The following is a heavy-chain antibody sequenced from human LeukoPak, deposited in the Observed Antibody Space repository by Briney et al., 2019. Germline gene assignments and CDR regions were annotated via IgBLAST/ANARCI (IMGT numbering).Heavy chain of an antibody. CDR2: ISSSCSTI. Sequence: GGSLRLSCTASGFTFSSYNMNWVRQAPGKGLEWVSYISSSCSTIYYADSVKGRFTIFRDNSKNTLYLQMNSLTAEDTAVYYCARNGPGGYYFDFWGQGTLVTVSS. J-gene: IGHJ4*02. V-gene: IGHV3-48*01. CDR3: ARNGPGGYYFDF. CDR1: GFTFSSYN. D-gene: IGHD2-8*02.